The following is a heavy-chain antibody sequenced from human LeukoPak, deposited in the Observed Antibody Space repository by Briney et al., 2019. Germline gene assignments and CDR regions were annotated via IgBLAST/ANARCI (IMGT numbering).Heavy chain of an antibody. CDR3: AIQPWGSGNNWYFDL. J-gene: IGHJ2*01. Sequence: ASMKVSCKPSGYTFSGFYIHWVRQAPGQGLEWMGWISPNSGGTDYAQRFQGRVTMTRDTSISTAYMELSSLRSDDTAVYYCAIQPWGSGNNWYFDLWGRGTLVTVSS. CDR2: ISPNSGGT. V-gene: IGHV1-2*02. CDR1: GYTFSGFY. D-gene: IGHD7-27*01.